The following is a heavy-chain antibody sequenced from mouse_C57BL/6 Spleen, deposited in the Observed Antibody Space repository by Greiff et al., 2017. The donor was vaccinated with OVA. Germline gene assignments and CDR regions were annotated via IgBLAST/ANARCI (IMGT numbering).Heavy chain of an antibody. D-gene: IGHD1-1*01. CDR1: GFTFSDYG. V-gene: IGHV5-17*01. J-gene: IGHJ4*01. CDR2: ISSGSSTI. CDR3: ARRRYYGSSYAMDY. Sequence: DVHLVESGGGLVKPGGSLKLSCAASGFTFSDYGMHWVRQAPEKGLEWVAYISSGSSTIYYADTVKGRFTISRDNAKNTLFLQMTSLRSEDTAMYYCARRRYYGSSYAMDYWGQGTSVTVSS.